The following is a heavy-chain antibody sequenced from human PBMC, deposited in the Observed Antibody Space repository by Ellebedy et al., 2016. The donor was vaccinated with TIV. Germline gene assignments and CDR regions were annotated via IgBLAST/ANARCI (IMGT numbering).Heavy chain of an antibody. CDR3: TGWRSGDPT. V-gene: IGHV3-72*01. D-gene: IGHD4-17*01. CDR1: GFILSDHD. Sequence: GESLKISCAVSGFILSDHDMDWVRQAPGKGLGWVGRTRNKPNNYTTEYAASVKGRFTISRDDSKNSLYLQMNSLKIEDTAVYYCTGWRSGDPTWGQGTLVTVSS. J-gene: IGHJ5*02. CDR2: TRNKPNNYTT.